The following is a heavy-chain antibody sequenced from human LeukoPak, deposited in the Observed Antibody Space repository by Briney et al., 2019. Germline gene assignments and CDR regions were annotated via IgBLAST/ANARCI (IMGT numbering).Heavy chain of an antibody. D-gene: IGHD3-10*01. Sequence: AGGSLSLSCAASGVTFSNAWMTWIRQAPGRGLEWVGRIISRSEAVTTEYAAPVKGRITISRDDSRNTVYLQMNSLKIEDTAVYYCSAYYNGRGDYWGQGTLVSVSS. J-gene: IGHJ4*02. V-gene: IGHV3-15*01. CDR1: GVTFSNAW. CDR2: IISRSEAVTT. CDR3: SAYYNGRGDY.